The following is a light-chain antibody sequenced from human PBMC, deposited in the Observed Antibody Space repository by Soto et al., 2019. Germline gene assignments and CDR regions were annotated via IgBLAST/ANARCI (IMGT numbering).Light chain of an antibody. CDR2: GAS. CDR1: QSVNNN. CDR3: QQYNDWPPYT. Sequence: EIVLTQSPGTLSLSPGEGATLSCRASQSVNNNYLAWYQQRPGQAPRLLIYGASNRATGVPARFSGSGSGTEFTLTISSLQSEDFAVYYCQQYNDWPPYTFGQGTKVDIK. J-gene: IGKJ2*01. V-gene: IGKV3D-15*01.